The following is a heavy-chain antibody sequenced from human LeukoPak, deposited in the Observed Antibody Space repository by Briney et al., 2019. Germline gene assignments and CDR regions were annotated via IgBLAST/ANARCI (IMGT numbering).Heavy chain of an antibody. Sequence: SETLSLTCTVSGGSISSYYWSWIRQPPGKGLEWIGYIYYSGSTNYNPSLKNRVTISVDTSKNQFYLKLSSVTAADTAVYYCARDYYDFWSGYHSGYMDVWGKGTTVTVSS. V-gene: IGHV4-59*01. CDR3: ARDYYDFWSGYHSGYMDV. J-gene: IGHJ6*03. D-gene: IGHD3-3*01. CDR1: GGSISSYY. CDR2: IYYSGST.